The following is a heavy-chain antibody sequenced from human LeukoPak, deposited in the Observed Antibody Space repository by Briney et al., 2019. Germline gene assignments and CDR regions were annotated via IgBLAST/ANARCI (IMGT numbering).Heavy chain of an antibody. D-gene: IGHD3-22*01. J-gene: IGHJ4*02. Sequence: GGSLRLSCAASGFTVSSNYMSWVRQAPGKGLEWVSVIYSGGSTYYADSVKGRFTISRDNSKNTLYLQMNSLRAEDTAVYYCARGLTLYYYDSSGSLGDYWGQGTLVAVSS. CDR2: IYSGGST. V-gene: IGHV3-53*01. CDR3: ARGLTLYYYDSSGSLGDY. CDR1: GFTVSSNY.